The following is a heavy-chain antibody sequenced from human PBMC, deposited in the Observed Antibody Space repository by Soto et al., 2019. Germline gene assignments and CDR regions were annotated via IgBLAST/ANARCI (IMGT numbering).Heavy chain of an antibody. J-gene: IGHJ5*02. CDR1: GFTFDDYA. CDR2: ISWNSGSI. D-gene: IGHD3-3*01. V-gene: IGHV3-9*01. Sequence: GGSLGLSCAASGFTFDDYAMHWVRQAPGKGLEWVSGISWNSGSIGYADSVKGRFTISRDNAKNSLYLQMNSLRAEDTALYYCAKSPLRTIFGVVAAGGFDPWGQGALVTVAS. CDR3: AKSPLRTIFGVVAAGGFDP.